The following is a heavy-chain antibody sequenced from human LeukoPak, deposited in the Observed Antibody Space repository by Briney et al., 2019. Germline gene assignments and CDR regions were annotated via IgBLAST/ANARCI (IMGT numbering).Heavy chain of an antibody. CDR1: GDSIRTSDFY. CDR2: FHYGSTT. D-gene: IGHD3-10*01. J-gene: IGHJ3*02. V-gene: IGHV4-39*01. CDR3: VAGVIIPSFDT. Sequence: SETLSLTCSVSGDSIRTSDFYWGWIRQPPGKGLEWIGTFHYGSTTYYRSSLKSRVATSVDTSKNYFSLDLTSVTAADTAVYYCVAGVIIPSFDTWGPGTMVIVS.